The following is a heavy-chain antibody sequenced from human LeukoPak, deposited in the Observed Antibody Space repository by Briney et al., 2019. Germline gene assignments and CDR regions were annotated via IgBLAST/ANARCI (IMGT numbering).Heavy chain of an antibody. CDR2: ISSSGSTI. CDR3: ARDSSAALDI. D-gene: IGHD3-22*01. CDR1: GFTFSDYY. J-gene: IGHJ3*02. V-gene: IGHV3-11*01. Sequence: PGGPLRLSYAASGFTFSDYYTSWIRQAPGKGLEWVSYISSSGSTICYADSVKGRFTISRDNAKNPLYLQMNSLRAEDTAVYYCARDSSAALDIWGQGTMVTVSS.